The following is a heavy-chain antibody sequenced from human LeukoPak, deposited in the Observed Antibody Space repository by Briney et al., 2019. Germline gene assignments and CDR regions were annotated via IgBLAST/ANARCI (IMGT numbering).Heavy chain of an antibody. CDR1: GYSISSGYY. CDR2: IYHSGST. J-gene: IGHJ3*02. Sequence: SETLSLTCTVSGYSISSGYYWGWIRQPPGKGLEWIGSIYHSGSTYYNPSLKSRVTISVDTSKNQFSLKLSFVTAADTAVYYCASYTDAFDIWGQGTMVTVSS. D-gene: IGHD3-16*01. CDR3: ASYTDAFDI. V-gene: IGHV4-38-2*02.